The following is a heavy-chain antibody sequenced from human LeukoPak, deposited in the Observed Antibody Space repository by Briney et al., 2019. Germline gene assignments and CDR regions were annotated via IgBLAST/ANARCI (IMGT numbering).Heavy chain of an antibody. D-gene: IGHD6-13*01. CDR2: IIPIFGTA. CDR1: GYTFTSYG. Sequence: SVKVSCKTSGYTFTSYGIRWVRQAPGQGLEWMGGIIPIFGTANYAQKFQGRVTITADESTSTAYMELSSLRSEDTAVYYCARGIAAAPRYNWFDPWGQGTLVTVSS. J-gene: IGHJ5*02. CDR3: ARGIAAAPRYNWFDP. V-gene: IGHV1-69*13.